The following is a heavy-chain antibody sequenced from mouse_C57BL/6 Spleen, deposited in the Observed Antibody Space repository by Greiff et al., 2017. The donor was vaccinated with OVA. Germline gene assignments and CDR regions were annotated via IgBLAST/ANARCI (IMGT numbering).Heavy chain of an antibody. CDR3: TTPMVTTGRFAY. J-gene: IGHJ3*01. Sequence: EVQRVESGAELVRPGASVKLSCTASGFNIKDDYMHWVKQRPEQGLEWIGWIDPENGDTEYASKFQGKATIPADTSSNTAYLQLSSLTSEDTAVYYCTTPMVTTGRFAYWGQGTLVTVSA. D-gene: IGHD2-2*01. CDR2: IDPENGDT. V-gene: IGHV14-4*01. CDR1: GFNIKDDY.